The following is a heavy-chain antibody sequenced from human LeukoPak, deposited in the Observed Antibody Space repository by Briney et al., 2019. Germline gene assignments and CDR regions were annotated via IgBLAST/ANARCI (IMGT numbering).Heavy chain of an antibody. V-gene: IGHV3-11*03. Sequence: SGGSLRLSCAASGFTFSDYYMSWIRQAPGKGLEWVSYISGSSSYTNYADSVKGRFTISRDNAKNSMYLQMNSLRAEDTAVYYCARLIVATYVDFDCWGQGTLVTVSS. CDR1: GFTFSDYY. CDR2: ISGSSSYT. D-gene: IGHD5-12*01. J-gene: IGHJ4*02. CDR3: ARLIVATYVDFDC.